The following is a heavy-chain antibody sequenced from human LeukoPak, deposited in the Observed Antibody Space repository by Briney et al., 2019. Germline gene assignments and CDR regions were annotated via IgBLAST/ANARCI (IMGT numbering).Heavy chain of an antibody. CDR1: GYSFTGYY. Sequence: ASVKVSCKASGYSFTGYYLQWVRQAPGQGPECMGWINPDSGGTNSAQKFQGRVTMTRDTSISTAYMELSSLRSDDTAVYYCARDHCTSINCYEYKYYGMDVWGQGTTVTVSS. CDR2: INPDSGGT. V-gene: IGHV1-2*02. D-gene: IGHD2-2*01. CDR3: ARDHCTSINCYEYKYYGMDV. J-gene: IGHJ6*02.